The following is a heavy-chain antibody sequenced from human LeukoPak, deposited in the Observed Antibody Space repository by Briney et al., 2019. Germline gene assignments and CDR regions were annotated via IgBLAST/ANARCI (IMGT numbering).Heavy chain of an antibody. Sequence: PSETLSLTCAVYGGSFSGYYWSWIRQPPGKGLEWIGEINHSGSTNYNPSLKSRVTISVDTSKNQFSLKLSSVTAADTAVYYCARGLGYSSIPRDRQFDYWGQGTLVTVSS. CDR1: GGSFSGYY. J-gene: IGHJ4*02. V-gene: IGHV4-34*01. CDR3: ARGLGYSSIPRDRQFDY. CDR2: INHSGST. D-gene: IGHD6-13*01.